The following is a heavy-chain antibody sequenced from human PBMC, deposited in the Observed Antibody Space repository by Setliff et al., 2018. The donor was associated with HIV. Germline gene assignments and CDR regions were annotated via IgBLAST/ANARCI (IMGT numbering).Heavy chain of an antibody. V-gene: IGHV3-23*01. CDR3: AKPYRGSVVRDQGYMDV. CDR1: GFTFSSFA. D-gene: IGHD3-10*01. J-gene: IGHJ6*03. Sequence: GGSLRLSCAVSGFTFSSFAMSWVRQAPGKGLEWVSAISGSAGSTYYADSVKGRFTISGDNSKNTLYLQMNSLRAEDTAVYYCAKPYRGSVVRDQGYMDVWGKGTTVTVSS. CDR2: ISGSAGST.